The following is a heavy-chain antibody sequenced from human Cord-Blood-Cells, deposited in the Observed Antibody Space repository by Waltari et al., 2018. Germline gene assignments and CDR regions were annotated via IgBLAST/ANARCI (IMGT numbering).Heavy chain of an antibody. D-gene: IGHD4-17*01. J-gene: IGHJ4*02. CDR3: AREPDTVTYYFDY. CDR2: TNPNIRGT. Sequence: QVQLVQSGAEVKKPGASVKVSCKASGYTFTGYYMHWVRQAPGQGLEWMGWTNPNIRGTNDAQKFQGRVTITRDTTISTAYMELSRLRSDDTAVYYCAREPDTVTYYFDYWGQGTLVTVSS. CDR1: GYTFTGYY. V-gene: IGHV1-2*02.